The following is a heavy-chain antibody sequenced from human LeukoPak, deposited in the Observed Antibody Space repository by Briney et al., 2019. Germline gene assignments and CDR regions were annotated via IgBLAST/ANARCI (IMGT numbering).Heavy chain of an antibody. V-gene: IGHV3-21*01. CDR2: ISSSSSYI. Sequence: PGGSLRLSCAASGFTFSSYSMNWVRQAPGKGLEWVSSISSSSSYIYYADSVKGRFTISRDNAKNSLYLQMNSLRAEDTAVYYCASLSSPYSSGWSPWGQGTLVTVSS. CDR3: ASLSSPYSSGWSP. D-gene: IGHD6-19*01. J-gene: IGHJ5*02. CDR1: GFTFSSYS.